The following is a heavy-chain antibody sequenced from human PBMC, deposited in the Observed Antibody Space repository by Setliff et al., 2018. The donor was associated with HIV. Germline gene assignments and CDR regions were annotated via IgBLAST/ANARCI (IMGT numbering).Heavy chain of an antibody. Sequence: GASVMVSCKASGYTVTTYGISWVRQAPGQGLEWMGWFNTETRNPMYAQAFKGRLVLSLDTSVSTAYLQINSLKAEDTAMYYCARVGSYWSTFDYWGQGALVTVSS. V-gene: IGHV7-4-1*02. CDR3: ARVGSYWSTFDY. D-gene: IGHD1-26*01. CDR2: FNTETRNP. CDR1: GYTVTTYG. J-gene: IGHJ4*02.